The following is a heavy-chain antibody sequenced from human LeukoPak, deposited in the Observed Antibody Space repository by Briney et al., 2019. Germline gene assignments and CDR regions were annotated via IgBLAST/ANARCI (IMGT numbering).Heavy chain of an antibody. Sequence: ASVKVSCKASGYTFTGHYMHWVRQAPGQGLEWMGWINPKRGGTKYAQRFQGRVTMTRDTSISTAYMELSSLRSDDTAVYYCARDIGDSSGDDWFFDHWGRGTLVTVSS. CDR1: GYTFTGHY. CDR3: ARDIGDSSGDDWFFDH. J-gene: IGHJ2*01. D-gene: IGHD3-22*01. CDR2: INPKRGGT. V-gene: IGHV1-2*02.